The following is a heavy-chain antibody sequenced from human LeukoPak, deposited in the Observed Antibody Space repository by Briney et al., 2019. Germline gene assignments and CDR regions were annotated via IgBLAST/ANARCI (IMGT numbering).Heavy chain of an antibody. D-gene: IGHD3-10*01. J-gene: IGHJ4*02. V-gene: IGHV3-48*04. CDR1: GFTFSSYS. Sequence: PGGSLRLSCAASGFTFSSYSMNWVRQAPGKGLEWVSYISSSSSTIYYADSVKGRFTISRDNAKNSLYLQMNSLRAEDTAVHYCARDLYTMVRGVFGYWGQGTLVTVSS. CDR2: ISSSSSTI. CDR3: ARDLYTMVRGVFGY.